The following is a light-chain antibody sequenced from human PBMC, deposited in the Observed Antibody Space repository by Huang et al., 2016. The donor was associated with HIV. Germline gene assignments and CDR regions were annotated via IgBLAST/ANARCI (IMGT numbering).Light chain of an antibody. CDR2: DAS. V-gene: IGKV3-11*01. J-gene: IGKJ2*01. CDR1: QSVFSY. Sequence: EIVLTQSPATLSLSPGEGATLSCKTSQSVFSYLAWYQQRPGQAPRLLIYDASNRATGVSARFSGSGSGTDFALTISSLESEDFAVYYCQQRSAWPRTFGQGTKLEI. CDR3: QQRSAWPRT.